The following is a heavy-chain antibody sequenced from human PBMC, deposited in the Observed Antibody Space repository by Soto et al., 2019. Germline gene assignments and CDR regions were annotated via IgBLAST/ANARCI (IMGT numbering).Heavy chain of an antibody. V-gene: IGHV2-70*04. J-gene: IGHJ4*02. Sequence: SGPTLVNPTQTLTLICTFSGFSLSTSGMRVSWIRQPPGKALEWLARIDWDDDKFYSTSLKTRLTISKDTSKNQVVLTMTNMDPVDTATYYCARTYCSSTSCYFDYWGQGTLVTVSS. CDR1: GFSLSTSGMR. CDR2: IDWDDDK. CDR3: ARTYCSSTSCYFDY. D-gene: IGHD2-2*01.